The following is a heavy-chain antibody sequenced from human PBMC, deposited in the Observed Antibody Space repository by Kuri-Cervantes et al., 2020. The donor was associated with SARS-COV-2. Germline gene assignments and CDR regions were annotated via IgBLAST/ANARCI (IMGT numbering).Heavy chain of an antibody. Sequence: ASVKVSCKASGYTFTSYYMHWVRQAPGQGLEWMGIINPSGGSTSYAQKFQGRVTITADESTSTAYMELSSLRSEDTAVYYCAREWELLPGYWGQGTLVTVSS. D-gene: IGHD1-26*01. CDR3: AREWELLPGY. CDR1: GYTFTSYY. V-gene: IGHV1-46*01. CDR2: INPSGGST. J-gene: IGHJ4*02.